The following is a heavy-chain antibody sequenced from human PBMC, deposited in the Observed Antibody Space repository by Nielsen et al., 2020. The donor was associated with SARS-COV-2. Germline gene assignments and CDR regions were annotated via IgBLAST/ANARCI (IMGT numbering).Heavy chain of an antibody. D-gene: IGHD3-10*01. Sequence: GESLKISCAASGFTFSSYAMHWVRQAPGKGLEWVAVISYDGSNKYYADSVKGRFTISRDNSKNTLYLQMNSLRAEDTAVYYCARGSCGLWFGEPLDYWGQGTLVTVSS. V-gene: IGHV3-30-3*01. J-gene: IGHJ4*02. CDR3: ARGSCGLWFGEPLDY. CDR2: ISYDGSNK. CDR1: GFTFSSYA.